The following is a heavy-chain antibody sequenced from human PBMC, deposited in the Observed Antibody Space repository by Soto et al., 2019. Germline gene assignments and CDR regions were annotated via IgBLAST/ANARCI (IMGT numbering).Heavy chain of an antibody. D-gene: IGHD2-15*01. CDR2: IIPILGIA. CDR1: GGTFSSYT. V-gene: IGHV1-69*02. CDR3: ASGYCSGGSCSPNHFDY. J-gene: IGHJ4*02. Sequence: QVQLVQSGAEVKKPGSSVKVSCKASGGTFSSYTISWVRQAPGQGLEWMGRIIPILGIANYAQKFQGRVTITADKSTSTAYMELSSLRSEDTAVYYCASGYCSGGSCSPNHFDYWGQGTLVTVSS.